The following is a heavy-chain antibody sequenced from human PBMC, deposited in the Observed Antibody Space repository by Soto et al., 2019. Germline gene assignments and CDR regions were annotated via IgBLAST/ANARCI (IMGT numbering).Heavy chain of an antibody. D-gene: IGHD1-26*01. Sequence: GSLRLSCAASGFTFSIYGMHWVRQAPGKGLEWVAVISYDGSNKYYADSVKGRFTISRDNSKNTLYLQMNSLRAEDTAVYYCASPGAIVGANTYNWFDPWGQGTLVTVSS. CDR3: ASPGAIVGANTYNWFDP. V-gene: IGHV3-30*03. CDR2: ISYDGSNK. CDR1: GFTFSIYG. J-gene: IGHJ5*02.